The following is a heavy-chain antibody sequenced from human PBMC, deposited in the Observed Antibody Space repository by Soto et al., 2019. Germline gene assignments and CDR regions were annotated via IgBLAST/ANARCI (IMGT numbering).Heavy chain of an antibody. Sequence: ASVKVSCKASGGTFSSYTISWVRQAPGQGLEWMGRIIPILGIANYAQKFQGRVTITADKSTSTAYMELSSLRSEDTAVYYCARGPPPNCSGGSCYSYYYYYMDVWGKGTTVTVSS. CDR2: IIPILGIA. CDR1: GGTFSSYT. J-gene: IGHJ6*03. D-gene: IGHD2-15*01. CDR3: ARGPPPNCSGGSCYSYYYYYMDV. V-gene: IGHV1-69*02.